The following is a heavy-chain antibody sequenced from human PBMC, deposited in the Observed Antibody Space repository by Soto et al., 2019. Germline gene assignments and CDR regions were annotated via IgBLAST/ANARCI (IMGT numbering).Heavy chain of an antibody. CDR2: INHSGST. J-gene: IGHJ4*02. Sequence: SATLSLTCAVYGGSFSGYYWSWIRQPPGKGLEWIGEINHSGSTNYNPSLKSRVTISVDTSKNQFSLKLSSVTAAETAVYYCARTTPLFDYWGQGTLVTVSS. V-gene: IGHV4-34*01. CDR1: GGSFSGYY. D-gene: IGHD1-1*01. CDR3: ARTTPLFDY.